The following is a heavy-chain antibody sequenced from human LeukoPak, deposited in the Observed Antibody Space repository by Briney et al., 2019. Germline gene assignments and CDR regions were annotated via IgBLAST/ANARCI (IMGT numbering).Heavy chain of an antibody. D-gene: IGHD3-16*01. CDR1: GGSITSGDYN. CDR3: ARDQYDVIDY. V-gene: IGHV4-31*03. J-gene: IGHJ4*02. CDR2: IYSSGST. Sequence: SQTLSLTCTVSGGSITSGDYNWSWIRQHPGKGLEWLGNIYSSGSTYYNPSLKSRLTISVGTSKNQFSLRLISVTAADAAVYYCARDQYDVIDYWGQGTLVTVSS.